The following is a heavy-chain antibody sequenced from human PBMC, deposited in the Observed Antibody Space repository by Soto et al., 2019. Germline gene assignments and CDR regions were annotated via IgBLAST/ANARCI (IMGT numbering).Heavy chain of an antibody. CDR1: GYSFTSYW. V-gene: IGHV5-51*01. Sequence: GESLKLSCKGSGYSFTSYWIGWVRQMPGKGLEWMGIIYPGDSDTRYSPSFQGQVTISADKSISTAYLQWSSLKASDTAMYYCARLFEGAAAGNHGMDVGGQGTTVPV. D-gene: IGHD6-13*01. J-gene: IGHJ6*02. CDR3: ARLFEGAAAGNHGMDV. CDR2: IYPGDSDT.